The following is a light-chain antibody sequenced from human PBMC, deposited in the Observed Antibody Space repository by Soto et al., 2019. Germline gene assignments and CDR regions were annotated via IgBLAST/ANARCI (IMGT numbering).Light chain of an antibody. J-gene: IGKJ2*01. CDR3: LQYNSLYT. Sequence: DIQMTQSPSSLSASFGDRVTLTCRASQSIDTYLNWYQQKPGTAPKLLMYAASTLHSGVPSRFSGSGSGTDFTLTISSLQPDDFATYYCLQYNSLYTFGQGTKLEIK. CDR2: AAS. V-gene: IGKV1-39*01. CDR1: QSIDTY.